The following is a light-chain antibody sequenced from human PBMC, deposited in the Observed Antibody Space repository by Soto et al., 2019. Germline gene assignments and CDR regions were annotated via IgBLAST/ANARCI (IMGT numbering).Light chain of an antibody. CDR3: QQRSNWPPLT. CDR1: QSLSSN. CDR2: DAS. V-gene: IGKV3-11*01. Sequence: EIVLTQSPATLSVSPGERATLSCRASQSLSSNLAWYQQRPGQAPRLLIYDASNRATGIPARFSGSGSGTDFTLTISSLEPEDFAVYYCQQRSNWPPLTFGGGTKVEIK. J-gene: IGKJ4*01.